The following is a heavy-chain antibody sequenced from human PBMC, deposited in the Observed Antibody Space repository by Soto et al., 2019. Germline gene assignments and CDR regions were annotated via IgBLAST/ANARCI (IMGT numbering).Heavy chain of an antibody. J-gene: IGHJ1*01. CDR1: GFPFGHSA. Sequence: PGGSLRLSCVTSGFPFGHSAKTWVRQAPGKGLEWVSSLSGHGGVTYYADSVKGRFTISRDNSKNTLYLQMNSLRAEDTAVYYCARDPPRFVWGSYRPAWGQGTLVTVSS. CDR3: ARDPPRFVWGSYRPA. D-gene: IGHD3-16*02. V-gene: IGHV3-23*01. CDR2: LSGHGGVT.